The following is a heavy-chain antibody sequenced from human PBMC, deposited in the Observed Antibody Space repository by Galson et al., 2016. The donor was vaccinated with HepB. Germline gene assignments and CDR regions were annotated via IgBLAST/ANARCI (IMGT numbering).Heavy chain of an antibody. CDR2: TFYRSNWQN. CDR1: GDSVSSNSAG. D-gene: IGHD7-27*01. J-gene: IGHJ1*01. V-gene: IGHV6-1*01. Sequence: SAISGDSVSSNSAGWNWIRQSPSRGLEWLGRTFYRSNWQNDYAESVKSRITINPDTSKNQFSLQLKSVTPDDTAVYYCARSYLLGRGFGWWGQGTLVTVSS. CDR3: ARSYLLGRGFGW.